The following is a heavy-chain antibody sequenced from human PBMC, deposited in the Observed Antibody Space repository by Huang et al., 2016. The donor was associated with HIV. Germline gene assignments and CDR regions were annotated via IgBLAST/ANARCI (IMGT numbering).Heavy chain of an antibody. J-gene: IGHJ4*02. D-gene: IGHD3-10*01. Sequence: QVQLVQSGAEVKKPGASVKISCKASGYTFPTYHMHWVRQAPGQGLEGMGIINPSGASTRYEQTFQGRVTMTSDTSTSTVYMELSSLTPEDTAVYYCARALLLFGLGSPLDFWGQGSLVTVSS. CDR3: ARALLLFGLGSPLDF. CDR2: INPSGAST. V-gene: IGHV1-46*01. CDR1: GYTFPTYH.